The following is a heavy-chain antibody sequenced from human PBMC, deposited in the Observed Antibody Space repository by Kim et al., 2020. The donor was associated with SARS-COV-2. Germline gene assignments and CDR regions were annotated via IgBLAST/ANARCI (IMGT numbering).Heavy chain of an antibody. Sequence: GESLKISCKGSGYSFTSYWIGWVRQMPGKGLEWMGIIYPGDSDTRYSPSFQGQVTISADKSISTAYLQWSSLKASDTAMYYCARLKAAAGTGDNWFDPWGQGTLVTVSS. D-gene: IGHD6-13*01. J-gene: IGHJ5*02. CDR2: IYPGDSDT. CDR3: ARLKAAAGTGDNWFDP. CDR1: GYSFTSYW. V-gene: IGHV5-51*01.